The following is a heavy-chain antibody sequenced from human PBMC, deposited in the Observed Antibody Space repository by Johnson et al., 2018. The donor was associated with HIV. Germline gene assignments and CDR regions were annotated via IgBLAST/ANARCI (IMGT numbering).Heavy chain of an antibody. D-gene: IGHD6-13*01. CDR3: AKDLGVAADPDAFDI. Sequence: MLLVESGGGLVQPGRSLRLSCAASGFTFDDYAMHWVRQAPGKGLEWVSVIYSGGSTYYADSVKGRFTISRDNSKNTLYLQMNSLRAEDTAVYYCAKDLGVAADPDAFDIWGQGTMVTVSS. CDR2: IYSGGST. CDR1: GFTFDDYA. V-gene: IGHV3-23*03. J-gene: IGHJ3*02.